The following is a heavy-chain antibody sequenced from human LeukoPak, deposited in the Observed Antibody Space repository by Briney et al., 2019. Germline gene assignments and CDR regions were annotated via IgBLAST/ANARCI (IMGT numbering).Heavy chain of an antibody. Sequence: GGSLRLSCAASGFTFRSYSMHWVRQAPGKGLEWVSYISSTSSTIYYADSVKGRFTISRDNAKNSLYLQMNSLRDEDTAVYYCARAAPYYYDSSCYSAFDSWGQGTMVTVSA. D-gene: IGHD3-22*01. CDR3: ARAAPYYYDSSCYSAFDS. V-gene: IGHV3-48*02. CDR1: GFTFRSYS. J-gene: IGHJ3*02. CDR2: ISSTSSTI.